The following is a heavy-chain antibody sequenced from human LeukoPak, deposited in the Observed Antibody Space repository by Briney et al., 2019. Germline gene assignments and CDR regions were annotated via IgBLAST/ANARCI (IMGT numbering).Heavy chain of an antibody. CDR2: IYTSGST. J-gene: IGHJ6*03. V-gene: IGHV4-61*02. D-gene: IGHD3-16*01. Sequence: SETLSLTCTVSGVSISSGSYYWSWIRQPAGKGLEWIGRIYTSGSTNYNPSLKSRVTISVDTSKNQFSLKLSSVTAADTAVYYCARRNPTPNYVFPTYYYYYYMDVWGKGTTVTVSS. CDR1: GVSISSGSYY. CDR3: ARRNPTPNYVFPTYYYYYYMDV.